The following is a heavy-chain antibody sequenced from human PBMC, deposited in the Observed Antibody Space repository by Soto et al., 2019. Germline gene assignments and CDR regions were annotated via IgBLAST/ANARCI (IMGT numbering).Heavy chain of an antibody. CDR2: INAGNGNT. V-gene: IGHV1-3*01. D-gene: IGHD2-21*02. Sequence: EASVKVSCKASGYTFTSYSMHWVRQAPGQRLEWMGWINAGNGNTKYSQKFQGRVTITRDTSASTAYMELSSLRSEDTAVYYCARSIVVVTALDYWGQGTLVTVSS. CDR1: GYTFTSYS. J-gene: IGHJ4*02. CDR3: ARSIVVVTALDY.